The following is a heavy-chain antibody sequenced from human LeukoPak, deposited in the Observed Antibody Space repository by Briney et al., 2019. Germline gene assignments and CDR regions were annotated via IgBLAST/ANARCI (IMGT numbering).Heavy chain of an antibody. D-gene: IGHD3-10*02. CDR1: GFTVSSNY. V-gene: IGHV3-23*01. Sequence: GGSLRLSCAASGFTVSSNYMSWVRQAPGKGLEWVSAMSGSGGTTYYADSVKGRFTISRDNSKNTLYLQMNSLRAEDTAVYYCARDVPYYYGMDVWGQGTTVTVSS. J-gene: IGHJ6*02. CDR2: MSGSGGTT. CDR3: ARDVPYYYGMDV.